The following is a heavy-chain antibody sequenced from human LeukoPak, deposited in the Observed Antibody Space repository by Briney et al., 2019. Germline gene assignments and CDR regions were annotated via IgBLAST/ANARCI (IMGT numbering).Heavy chain of an antibody. V-gene: IGHV1-18*01. J-gene: IGHJ6*03. Sequence: ASVKVSCKASGYSFTTYGISWVRQAPGQGLECVGWINTYNGNTNYEQRFQDRVTMTTDTSTSTVYMELRSLRSDDTAMYYCARVGLVRPGEYYHYYMEVWGKGTTVTVSS. CDR1: GYSFTTYG. CDR3: ARVGLVRPGEYYHYYMEV. CDR2: INTYNGNT. D-gene: IGHD1-1*01.